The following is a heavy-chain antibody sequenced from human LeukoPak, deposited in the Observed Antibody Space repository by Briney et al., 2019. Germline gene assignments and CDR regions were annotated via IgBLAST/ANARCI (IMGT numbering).Heavy chain of an antibody. Sequence: GESLKISCQGSGYSFTDYWIGWVRQMPGKGLEWMGIIYPGDSDTRYSPSFQGQVTISADKSISTAYLQWNNLKASDTAMYYCARSYYYSSGSYSVVWFDPWGQGTLATVSS. CDR1: GYSFTDYW. V-gene: IGHV5-51*01. CDR2: IYPGDSDT. D-gene: IGHD3-10*01. CDR3: ARSYYYSSGSYSVVWFDP. J-gene: IGHJ5*02.